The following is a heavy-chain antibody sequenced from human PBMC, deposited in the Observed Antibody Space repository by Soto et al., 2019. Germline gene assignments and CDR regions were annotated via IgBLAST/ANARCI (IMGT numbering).Heavy chain of an antibody. Sequence: GGSLRLSCAASGFTFDEYAMHWVRQPPGKGLEWVSLISWDGSNRYYADSVQGRFTISRDNSKYSLYLEMNSLRPEDTALYYCAKDISRGPTKNYDFWSSPDYWGQGTLVTVS. CDR2: ISWDGSNR. CDR1: GFTFDEYA. CDR3: AKDISRGPTKNYDFWSSPDY. J-gene: IGHJ4*02. D-gene: IGHD3-3*01. V-gene: IGHV3-43D*04.